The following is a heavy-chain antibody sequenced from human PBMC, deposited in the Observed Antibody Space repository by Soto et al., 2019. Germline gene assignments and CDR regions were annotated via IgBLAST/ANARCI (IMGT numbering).Heavy chain of an antibody. V-gene: IGHV4-39*01. Sequence: PSETLSLTCTVSGGSISSSSYYWAWIRRPAGKALGVMRKNNYSRSTSDPPSLRSRVTIPVDTIKNQLSLKLSSVTAAETAVYYCARRKSIKYCFDPGGKETLATV. D-gene: IGHD3-10*01. CDR3: ARRKSIKYCFDP. CDR2: NNYSRST. CDR1: GGSISSSSYY. J-gene: IGHJ5*02.